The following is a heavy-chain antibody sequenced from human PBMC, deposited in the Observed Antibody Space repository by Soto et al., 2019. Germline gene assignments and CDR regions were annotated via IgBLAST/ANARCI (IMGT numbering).Heavy chain of an antibody. CDR3: ARDLDYSGSYKAQY. D-gene: IGHD1-26*01. J-gene: IGHJ4*02. CDR2: IIPILGIA. Sequence: GASVKVSCKASGGTFSSYTISWVRQAPGQGLEWMGRIIPILGIANYAQKFQGRVTITADKSTSTAYMELSSLRSEDTAVYYCARDLDYSGSYKAQYWGQGTLVTVSS. V-gene: IGHV1-69*04. CDR1: GGTFSSYT.